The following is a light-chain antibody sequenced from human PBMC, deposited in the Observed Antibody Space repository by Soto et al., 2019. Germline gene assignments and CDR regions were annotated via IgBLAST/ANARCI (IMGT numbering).Light chain of an antibody. CDR3: QQRNNWPIT. CDR1: QSVSSSY. V-gene: IGKV3D-20*02. J-gene: IGKJ5*01. Sequence: EIVLTQSAGTLSWSPGERATLSWGASQSVSSSYLAWYQQKPGQAPRLLIYGASSRATGIPVRFSGSGSGTDFNLTISSLETEDFALYYCQQRNNWPITFGQGTRLEIK. CDR2: GAS.